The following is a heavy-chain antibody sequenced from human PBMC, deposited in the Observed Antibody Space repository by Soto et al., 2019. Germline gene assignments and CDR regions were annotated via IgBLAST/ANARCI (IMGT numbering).Heavy chain of an antibody. Sequence: PGGSRRLSYSASGFIFSSFWIQWVRQVPGRGLEWVSRIKTDGSITTYADSVKGRFTISRDNSKNTLYLQMNSLRAEDTAVYYCAKPPNYYDSSSNWFDPWGQGTLVTVSS. V-gene: IGHV3-74*03. CDR1: GFIFSSFW. D-gene: IGHD3-22*01. CDR3: AKPPNYYDSSSNWFDP. J-gene: IGHJ5*02. CDR2: IKTDGSIT.